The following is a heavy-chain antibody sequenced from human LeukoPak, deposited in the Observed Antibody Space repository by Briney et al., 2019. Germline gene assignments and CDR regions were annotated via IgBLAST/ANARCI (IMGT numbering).Heavy chain of an antibody. CDR3: AKDFFGAVAGTANHPFDY. Sequence: PGGSLRLSCAASGFTFSSYSMSWVRQAPGKGLEWVSGISWNSGSIGYADSVKGRFTISRDNAKNSLYLQMNSLRAEDTALYYCAKDFFGAVAGTANHPFDYWGQGTLVTVSS. V-gene: IGHV3-9*01. CDR2: ISWNSGSI. D-gene: IGHD6-19*01. CDR1: GFTFSSYS. J-gene: IGHJ4*02.